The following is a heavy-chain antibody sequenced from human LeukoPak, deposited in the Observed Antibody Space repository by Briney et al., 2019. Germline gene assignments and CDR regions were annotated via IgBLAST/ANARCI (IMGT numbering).Heavy chain of an antibody. D-gene: IGHD1-26*01. Sequence: HSGGSLRLSCAASGFTFSSYAMSWVRQAPGKGLEWVSAISGSGGSTYYADSVKGRFTISRDNSKNTLYLQMNSLRAEDTAVYYCAKFLSGGSYYVYWGQGTLVTVSS. V-gene: IGHV3-23*01. CDR2: ISGSGGST. J-gene: IGHJ4*02. CDR1: GFTFSSYA. CDR3: AKFLSGGSYYVY.